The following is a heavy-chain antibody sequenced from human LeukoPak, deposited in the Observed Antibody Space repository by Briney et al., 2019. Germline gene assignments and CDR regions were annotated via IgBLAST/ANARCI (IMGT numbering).Heavy chain of an antibody. D-gene: IGHD3-22*01. J-gene: IGHJ5*02. CDR3: TRGRLTMT. Sequence: PGGSLRLSCAASGFTFSSSWMSWVRQAPGKGLEWVANIKEDGSEKCHVEPVKGRFSISRDNAENSLYLQMNSLRVEDTAVYYCTRGRLTMTWGQGTLVTVSS. CDR2: IKEDGSEK. CDR1: GFTFSSSW. V-gene: IGHV3-7*01.